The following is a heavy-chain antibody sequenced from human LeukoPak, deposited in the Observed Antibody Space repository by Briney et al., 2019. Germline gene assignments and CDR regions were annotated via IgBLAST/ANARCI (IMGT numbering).Heavy chain of an antibody. J-gene: IGHJ4*02. CDR1: GGSFSGYY. CDR2: INHSGST. CDR3: ARYPTGRSTVTSFDY. Sequence: PSETLSLTCAVYGGSFSGYYWSWIRQPPGKGLEWIGEINHSGSTNYNPSLKSRVTISVDTSKNQFSLKLSSVTAADTAVYYCARYPTGRSTVTSFDYWGQGTQVTVSS. D-gene: IGHD4-17*01. V-gene: IGHV4-34*01.